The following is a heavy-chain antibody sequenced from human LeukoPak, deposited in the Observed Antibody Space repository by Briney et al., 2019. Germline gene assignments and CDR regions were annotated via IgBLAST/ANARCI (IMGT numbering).Heavy chain of an antibody. Sequence: PGGSLRLSCAASGFTFSSYAMHWVRQAPGKGLEWVAVISYDGSNKYYADSVKGRFTISRDNSKNTLYLQMKSLRAEDTAMYYCARELRALGRGSGWYLGYWGQGTLVTVSS. CDR2: ISYDGSNK. CDR1: GFTFSSYA. J-gene: IGHJ4*02. V-gene: IGHV3-30-3*01. D-gene: IGHD6-19*01. CDR3: ARELRALGRGSGWYLGY.